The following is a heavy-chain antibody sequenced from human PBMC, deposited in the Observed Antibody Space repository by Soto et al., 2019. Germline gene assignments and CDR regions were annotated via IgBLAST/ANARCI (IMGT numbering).Heavy chain of an antibody. V-gene: IGHV1-2*04. Sequence: GASVKVSCKASGYTFTGYYMNWVRQAPVQGLEWMGWINPNSGGTNYAQKFQGWVTMTRDTSISTAYMELSRLRSDDTAVYYCARAGNRCTNGVCYFYDYWGQGTLVTVSS. CDR2: INPNSGGT. CDR3: ARAGNRCTNGVCYFYDY. J-gene: IGHJ4*02. D-gene: IGHD2-8*01. CDR1: GYTFTGYY.